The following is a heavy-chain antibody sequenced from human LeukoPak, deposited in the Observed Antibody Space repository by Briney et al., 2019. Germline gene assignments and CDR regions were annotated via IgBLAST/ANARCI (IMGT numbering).Heavy chain of an antibody. V-gene: IGHV5-51*01. CDR2: IYPGDSDT. D-gene: IGHD2-15*01. CDR1: GYSFTSYW. J-gene: IGHJ4*02. CDR3: ARHFSYCSGGSCYSHYFDY. Sequence: GESLKISCKGSGYSFTSYWIGWVRQMPGKGLEWMGIIYPGDSDTRYSPSFQGQVTISADKSISTASLQWSSLKASDTAMYCCARHFSYCSGGSCYSHYFDYWGQGTLVTVSS.